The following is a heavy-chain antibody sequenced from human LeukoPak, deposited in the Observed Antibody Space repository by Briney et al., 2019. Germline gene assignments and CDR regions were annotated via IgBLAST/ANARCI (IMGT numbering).Heavy chain of an antibody. V-gene: IGHV3-9*01. CDR1: GFTFDDYA. J-gene: IGHJ4*02. CDR3: AKATFDY. Sequence: GGSLRLSCAASGFTFDDYATHWVRQAPGKGLEWVSGISWNSGSIGYADSVKGRFTISRDNAKNSLYLQMNSLRAEDTALYYCAKATFDYWGQGTLVTVSS. CDR2: ISWNSGSI.